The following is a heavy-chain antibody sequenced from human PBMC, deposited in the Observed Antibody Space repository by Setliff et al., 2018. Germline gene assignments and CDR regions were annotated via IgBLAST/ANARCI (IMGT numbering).Heavy chain of an antibody. V-gene: IGHV3-7*01. CDR2: IRPDGSET. J-gene: IGHJ4*02. D-gene: IGHD6-19*01. CDR1: GFTFGSFY. Sequence: GGSLRLSCAASGFTFGSFYMTWVRQAPGKGLEWVANIRPDGSETGSVDSVKGRFTISRDNAKNSLYLQMDSLRAEDTAVYYCARAPFSSGWYGGWEYYFDYWGQGTQVTVSS. CDR3: ARAPFSSGWYGGWEYYFDY.